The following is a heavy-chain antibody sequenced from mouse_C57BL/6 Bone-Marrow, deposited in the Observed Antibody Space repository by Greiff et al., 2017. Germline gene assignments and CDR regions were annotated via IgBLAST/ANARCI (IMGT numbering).Heavy chain of an antibody. D-gene: IGHD1-1*01. V-gene: IGHV1-55*01. CDR1: GYTFTSYW. Sequence: QVQLQPGAELVKPGASVKMSCKASGYTFTSYWITWVKQRPGQGLEWIGDIYPGSGSTNYNEKFKSKATLTVDTSSSTAYMQLSSLTSEDSAVYYCARDYGSSYYFDYWGQGTTLTVSS. CDR3: ARDYGSSYYFDY. J-gene: IGHJ2*01. CDR2: IYPGSGST.